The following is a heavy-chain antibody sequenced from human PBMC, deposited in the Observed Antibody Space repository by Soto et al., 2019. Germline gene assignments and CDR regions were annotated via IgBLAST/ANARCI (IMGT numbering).Heavy chain of an antibody. CDR1: GYTFTSYY. J-gene: IGHJ6*02. CDR3: ARDLHHYYDSSGYYWHGMDV. D-gene: IGHD3-22*01. Sequence: GASVKVSCKASGYTFTSYYMHWVRQAPGQGLEWMGIINPSGGSTSYAQKFQGRVTMTRDTSTSTVYMELSSLRSEDTAVYYCARDLHHYYDSSGYYWHGMDVWGQGTTVTVSS. CDR2: INPSGGST. V-gene: IGHV1-46*01.